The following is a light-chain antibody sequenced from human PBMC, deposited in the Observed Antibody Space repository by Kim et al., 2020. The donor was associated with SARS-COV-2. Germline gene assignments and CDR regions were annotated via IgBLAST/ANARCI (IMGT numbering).Light chain of an antibody. V-gene: IGKV1-5*03. J-gene: IGKJ2*01. CDR3: QHYMRFPYT. CDR1: QIVDTY. CDR2: QAS. Sequence: SASVGGRVTITCRASQIVDTYLAWYQQKPGKAPNLLIYQASNLQIGVPSRFSGSGSGAEFTLTISSLQPDDFATYYCQHYMRFPYTFGQGTKLEI.